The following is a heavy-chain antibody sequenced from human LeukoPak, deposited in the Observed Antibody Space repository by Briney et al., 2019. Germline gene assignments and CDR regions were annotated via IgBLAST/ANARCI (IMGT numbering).Heavy chain of an antibody. J-gene: IGHJ4*02. CDR3: ARSGRGSSWYYY. V-gene: IGHV4-4*07. D-gene: IGHD6-13*01. Sequence: SETPSLTCTVSGGSISSNYWSWIRQPAGKGLEWIGRVYNDEIINYNPSFKSRVTISVDTSKNQFSLKLSSVTAADTAVYYCARSGRGSSWYYYWGQGTLVTVSS. CDR2: VYNDEII. CDR1: GGSISSNY.